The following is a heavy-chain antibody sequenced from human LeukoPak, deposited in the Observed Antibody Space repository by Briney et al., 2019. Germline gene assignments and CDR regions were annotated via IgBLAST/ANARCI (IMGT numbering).Heavy chain of an antibody. CDR3: AKRRGDV. CDR2: ISNSGDDT. J-gene: IGHJ6*03. CDR1: GFTFSHYA. Sequence: PGGSLRLSCVVSGFTFSHYAMTWVRKAPGKGLEWVSSISNSGDDTDYAGSVKGRFTVSRDNSENSLYLQMSSLGVEDTAVYYCAKRRGDVWGKGTTVTVS. V-gene: IGHV3-23*01.